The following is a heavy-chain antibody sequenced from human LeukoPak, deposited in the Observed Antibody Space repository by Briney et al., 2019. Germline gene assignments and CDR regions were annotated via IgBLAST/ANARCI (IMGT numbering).Heavy chain of an antibody. D-gene: IGHD3-22*01. J-gene: IGHJ4*02. CDR3: ARDNPYYYDRSGYQFDY. V-gene: IGHV3-21*01. Sequence: NSGGSLRLSCAASGFTFSSYSMNWVRQAPGKGLEWVSSISSSSSYIYYADSVKGRFTISRDNAKNSLYLQMNSLRAEDTAVYYCARDNPYYYDRSGYQFDYWGQGTLVTVSS. CDR1: GFTFSSYS. CDR2: ISSSSSYI.